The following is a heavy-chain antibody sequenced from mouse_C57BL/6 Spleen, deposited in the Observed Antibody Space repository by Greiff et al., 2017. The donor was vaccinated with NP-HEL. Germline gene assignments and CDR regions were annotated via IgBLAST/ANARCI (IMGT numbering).Heavy chain of an antibody. Sequence: QVQLQQPGAELVRPGSSVKLSCKASGYTFTSYWMHWVKQRPIQGLEWIGNIDPSDSETHYNQKFKDKATLTVDKSSSTAYMQLSSLTSEDSAVYYCARWDHWDVDYWGQGTTLTVSS. V-gene: IGHV1-52*01. J-gene: IGHJ2*01. CDR3: ARWDHWDVDY. D-gene: IGHD4-1*01. CDR2: IDPSDSET. CDR1: GYTFTSYW.